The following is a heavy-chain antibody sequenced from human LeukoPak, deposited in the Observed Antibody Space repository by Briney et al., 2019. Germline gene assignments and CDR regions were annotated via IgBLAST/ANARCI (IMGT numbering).Heavy chain of an antibody. CDR1: GYTLTELS. Sequence: ASVKVSCKVSGYTLTELSMHWVRQAPGKGLEWMGGFDPEDGETIYAQKFQGGVTMTEDTSTDTAYMELSSLRSEDTAVYYCATVIFPGGYYWEWGQGTLVTVSS. V-gene: IGHV1-24*01. D-gene: IGHD3-22*01. J-gene: IGHJ4*02. CDR2: FDPEDGET. CDR3: ATVIFPGGYYWE.